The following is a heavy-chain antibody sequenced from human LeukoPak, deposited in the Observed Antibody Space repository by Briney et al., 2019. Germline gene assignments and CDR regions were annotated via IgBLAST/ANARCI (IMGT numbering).Heavy chain of an antibody. Sequence: PGGSLRLSCAASGFTFSDYYMSWIRQAPGKGLEWIGYIYYSGNTNYNPSLKSRVTISIDTSKNHFSLKLSSVTAADTAVYYCARQGQGDYWGQGTLVTVSS. J-gene: IGHJ4*02. CDR1: GFTFSDYY. V-gene: IGHV4-59*08. CDR2: IYYSGNT. CDR3: ARQGQGDY.